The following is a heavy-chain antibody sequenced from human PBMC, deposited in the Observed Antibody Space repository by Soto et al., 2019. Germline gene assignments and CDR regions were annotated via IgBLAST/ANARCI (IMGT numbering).Heavy chain of an antibody. CDR3: ARWDQADKAD. V-gene: IGHV1-46*01. Sequence: QVQLVQSGAEVKKPGASVKVSCKASGYTFTSYYMHWVRQAPGQGLEWMGIINPSGGSTSYAQKFQXXVXMXXDTSTITVYMELSSLRSEDTAVYYCARWDQADKADWGQGTLVTVSS. D-gene: IGHD1-26*01. CDR1: GYTFTSYY. J-gene: IGHJ4*02. CDR2: INPSGGST.